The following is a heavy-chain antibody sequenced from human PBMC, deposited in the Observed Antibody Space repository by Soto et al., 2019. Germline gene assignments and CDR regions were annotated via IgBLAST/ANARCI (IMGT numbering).Heavy chain of an antibody. CDR2: INHLGSI. V-gene: IGHV4-34*01. Sequence: SETLSLTCVVSGGSLSDYFWSWIRQPPGMALEWIGEINHLGSINYNPSLKSRVTMSVDTSKNQFSLTLNSVTAADTATYYCTRGGISHWAYFYYMDVWDRGTTVTVSS. CDR1: GGSLSDYF. J-gene: IGHJ6*03. D-gene: IGHD3-16*01. CDR3: TRGGISHWAYFYYMDV.